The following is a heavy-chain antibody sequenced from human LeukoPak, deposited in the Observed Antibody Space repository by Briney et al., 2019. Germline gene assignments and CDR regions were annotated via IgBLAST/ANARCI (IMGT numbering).Heavy chain of an antibody. V-gene: IGHV1-18*01. CDR2: ISAYNGNT. J-gene: IGHJ3*02. CDR1: GCTFTSYG. D-gene: IGHD1-1*01. CDR3: ARSRYNWNDGHAFDI. Sequence: ASVKVSCKASGCTFTSYGISWVRQAPGQGLEWMGWISAYNGNTNYAQKLQGRVTMTTDTSTSTAYMELRSLRSDDTAVYYCARSRYNWNDGHAFDIWGQGTMVTVSS.